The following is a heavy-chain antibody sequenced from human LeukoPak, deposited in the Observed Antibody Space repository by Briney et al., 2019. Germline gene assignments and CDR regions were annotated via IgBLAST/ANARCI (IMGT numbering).Heavy chain of an antibody. CDR1: GFTFSAHA. CDR3: ARDLQYYVAMDV. J-gene: IGHJ6*02. Sequence: PGGSLRLSCEASGFTFSAHAMSRVRQAPGEGLEWVSSIGSDNKPHYSASGKARSAISRDNSKRMLFLQLNSLRAEDKALYYCARDLQYYVAMDVWGQGTTVTVSS. D-gene: IGHD3-10*02. V-gene: IGHV3-23*01. CDR2: IGSDNKP.